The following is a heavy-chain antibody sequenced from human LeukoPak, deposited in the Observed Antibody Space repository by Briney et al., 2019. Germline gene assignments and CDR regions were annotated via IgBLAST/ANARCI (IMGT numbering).Heavy chain of an antibody. CDR1: GYSFTSYW. CDR2: IYPGDSDT. V-gene: IGHV5-51*01. J-gene: IGHJ6*02. Sequence: GESLKISCKGSGYSFTSYWIGWVRQMPGKGLEWMGIIYPGDSDTRYSASFQGHVTISADKSISTAYLQWSSLKASDTAMYYCARVVSELLPYYYYGMDVWGQGTTVTVSS. D-gene: IGHD3-10*01. CDR3: ARVVSELLPYYYYGMDV.